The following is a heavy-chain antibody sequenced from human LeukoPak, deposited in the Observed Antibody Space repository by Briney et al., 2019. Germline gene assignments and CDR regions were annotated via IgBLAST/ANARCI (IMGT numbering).Heavy chain of an antibody. CDR1: GFTFSDYY. CDR2: ISSRGSTI. Sequence: MTGGSLRLSCAASGFTFSDYYMSWLRQAPGKGLEWVSYISSRGSTIYYADSVKGRFTISRDNAKNSLYLQMNSLRAEDTAVYYCARHDTAMATDYGMDVWGQGTTVTVSS. J-gene: IGHJ6*02. CDR3: ARHDTAMATDYGMDV. D-gene: IGHD5-18*01. V-gene: IGHV3-11*01.